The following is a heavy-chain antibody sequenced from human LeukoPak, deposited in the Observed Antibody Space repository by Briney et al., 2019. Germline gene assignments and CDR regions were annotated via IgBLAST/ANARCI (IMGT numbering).Heavy chain of an antibody. Sequence: SGPALVEPTQTLTLTCTFSGFSLITSGMCVSWIRQPPGKALEWLALIDWDDDKYYSTSLKTRLTISKDTFKNQVVLTMTNMDPVDTATYYCARISAYGDYYFDYWGQGTLVTVSS. D-gene: IGHD4-17*01. V-gene: IGHV2-70*01. CDR1: GFSLITSGMC. CDR3: ARISAYGDYYFDY. CDR2: IDWDDDK. J-gene: IGHJ4*02.